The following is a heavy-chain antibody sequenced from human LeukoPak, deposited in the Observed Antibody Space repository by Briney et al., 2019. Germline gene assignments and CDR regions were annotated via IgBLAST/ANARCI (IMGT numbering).Heavy chain of an antibody. CDR1: GGSISSSSYS. V-gene: IGHV4-39*01. J-gene: IGHJ3*02. CDR2: IYYSGST. CDR3: ARHLPSGSYWDAFDI. D-gene: IGHD1-26*01. Sequence: ASETLSLTCTVSGGSISSSSYSWGWIRQPPGKGLEWIGSIYYSGSTYYNPSLKSRVTISVDTSKNQFSLKLSSVTAADAAVYYCARHLPSGSYWDAFDIWGQGTMVTVSP.